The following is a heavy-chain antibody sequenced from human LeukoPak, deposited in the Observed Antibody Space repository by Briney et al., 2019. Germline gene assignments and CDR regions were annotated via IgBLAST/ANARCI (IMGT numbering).Heavy chain of an antibody. V-gene: IGHV3-30*18. D-gene: IGHD1-20*01. CDR1: GFTFRTYG. Sequence: GGSLRLSCVASGFTFRTYGMHWARQAPGKGLEWVAVISFDGSTEYYADSGKGRFTISRDNSKNTLYLQMDSLRTEDTAVYSCAKDLITGTTKYYYGMDVWGQGTTVTVSS. J-gene: IGHJ6*02. CDR3: AKDLITGTTKYYYGMDV. CDR2: ISFDGSTE.